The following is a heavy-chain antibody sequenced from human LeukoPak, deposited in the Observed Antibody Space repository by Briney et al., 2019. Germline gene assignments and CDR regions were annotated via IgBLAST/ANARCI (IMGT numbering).Heavy chain of an antibody. J-gene: IGHJ4*02. CDR2: IYSGGST. CDR1: GFTFSSYA. V-gene: IGHV3-66*04. Sequence: GGSLRLSCAASGFTFSSYAMSWVRQAPGKGLEWVSVIYSGGSTYYADSVKGRFTISRDNSKNTLYLQMNSLRAEDTAVYYCARHSCPPCPFDYWGQGTLVTVSS. CDR3: ARHSCPPCPFDY.